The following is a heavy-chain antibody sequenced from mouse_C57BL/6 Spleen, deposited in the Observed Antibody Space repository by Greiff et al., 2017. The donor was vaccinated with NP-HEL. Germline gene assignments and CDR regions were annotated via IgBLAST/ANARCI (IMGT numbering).Heavy chain of an antibody. D-gene: IGHD2-1*01. CDR2: IDPSDSET. Sequence: QVQLQQPGAELVRPGSSVKLSCKASGYTFTSYWMHWVKQRPIQGLEWIGNIDPSDSETHYNQKFKDKATLTVDKSSSTAYMQLSSLTSEDSAVDDCARGDGNSPWYFDVWGTGTTVTVSS. CDR1: GYTFTSYW. J-gene: IGHJ1*03. V-gene: IGHV1-52*01. CDR3: ARGDGNSPWYFDV.